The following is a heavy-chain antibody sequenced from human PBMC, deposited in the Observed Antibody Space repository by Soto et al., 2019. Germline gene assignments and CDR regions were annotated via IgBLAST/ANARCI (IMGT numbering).Heavy chain of an antibody. V-gene: IGHV1-3*01. CDR2: INAGSGNT. D-gene: IGHD3-3*02. J-gene: IGHJ3*02. Sequence: GASIQGYCKATGYTVRAYTMNWMRQAPGQILEWMGWINAGSGNTKYSQNFQGRVSITRYTSASTVYMELTGLTSEDTAVYYCARDTETLGPRANDALDIWGQGTMVTVSS. CDR1: GYTVRAYT. CDR3: ARDTETLGPRANDALDI.